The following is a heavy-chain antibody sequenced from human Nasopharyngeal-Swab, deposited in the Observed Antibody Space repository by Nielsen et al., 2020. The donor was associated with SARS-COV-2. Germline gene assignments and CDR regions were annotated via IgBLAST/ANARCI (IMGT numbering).Heavy chain of an antibody. CDR3: AASSPPYYYDSSGYEFDY. V-gene: IGHV4-59*01. CDR2: IYYSGST. Sequence: GSLRLSCTVSGGSISSYYWSWIRQPPGKGLEWIGYIYYSGSTNYNPSPKSRVTISVDTSKNQFSLKLSSVTAADTAVYYCAASSPPYYYDSSGYEFDYWGQGTLVTVSS. J-gene: IGHJ4*02. CDR1: GGSISSYY. D-gene: IGHD3-22*01.